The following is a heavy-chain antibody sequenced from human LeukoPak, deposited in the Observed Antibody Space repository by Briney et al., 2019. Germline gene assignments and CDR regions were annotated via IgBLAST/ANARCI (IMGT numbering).Heavy chain of an antibody. Sequence: GRSLRLSCAASGFTFSSYGMHWVRQAPGKGLEWVSYISSSSSSTIYYADSVKGRFTISRDNAKNSLYLQMNSLRAEDTAVYYCARVDEFEGPNFWSGYYTVEGSYYYMDVWGKGTTVTVSS. CDR1: GFTFSSYG. CDR2: ISSSSSSTI. CDR3: ARVDEFEGPNFWSGYYTVEGSYYYMDV. J-gene: IGHJ6*03. D-gene: IGHD3-3*01. V-gene: IGHV3-48*01.